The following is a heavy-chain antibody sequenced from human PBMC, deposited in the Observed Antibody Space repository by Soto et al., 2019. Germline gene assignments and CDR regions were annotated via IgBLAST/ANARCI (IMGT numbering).Heavy chain of an antibody. Sequence: ASVKVSCKASGYTFTGYYMHWVRQAPGQGLEWMGWINPNSGGTNYAQKFQGWVTMTRDTSISTAYMELSRLRSDDTAVYYCAREVAADCTFREDVFYIWGQGTLVTVSS. CDR3: AREVAADCTFREDVFYI. D-gene: IGHD6-13*01. CDR1: GYTFTGYY. J-gene: IGHJ3*02. V-gene: IGHV1-2*04. CDR2: INPNSGGT.